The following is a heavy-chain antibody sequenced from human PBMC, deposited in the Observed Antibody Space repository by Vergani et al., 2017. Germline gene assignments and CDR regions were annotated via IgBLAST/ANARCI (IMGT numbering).Heavy chain of an antibody. CDR1: GGSISSGDYY. Sequence: QVQLQESGPGLVKPSQTLSLTCTVSGGSISSGDYYWSWIRQPPGKGLEWIGYIYYSGSTYYNPSLKSRVTISVDTSKNQFSLKLSSVTAADTAVYYCAREANGALYCSGGSCNTHNWFDPWGQGTLVTVAS. CDR2: IYYSGST. D-gene: IGHD2-15*01. CDR3: AREANGALYCSGGSCNTHNWFDP. J-gene: IGHJ5*02. V-gene: IGHV4-30-4*01.